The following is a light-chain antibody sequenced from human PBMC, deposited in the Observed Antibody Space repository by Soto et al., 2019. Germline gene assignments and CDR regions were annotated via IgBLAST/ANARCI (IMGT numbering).Light chain of an antibody. J-gene: IGKJ1*01. CDR1: QTISSW. CDR3: QHYNSYSEA. CDR2: KAS. Sequence: DIQMTQSPSPLSGSVGDRVSITFRASQTISSWLAWYQQKPGKAPKLLIYKASTLKSGVPSRFSGSGSGTEFTLTISSLQPDDFATYYCQHYNSYSEAFGQGTMV. V-gene: IGKV1-5*03.